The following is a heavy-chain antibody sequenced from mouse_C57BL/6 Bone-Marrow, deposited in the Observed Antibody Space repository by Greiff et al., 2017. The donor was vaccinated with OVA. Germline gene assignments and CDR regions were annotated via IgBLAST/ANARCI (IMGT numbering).Heavy chain of an antibody. CDR2: INPNNGGN. V-gene: IGHV1-18*01. CDR1: GYTFTDYN. J-gene: IGHJ1*03. D-gene: IGHD1-1*01. Sequence: EVQLQQSGPELVKPGASVKIPCKASGYTFTDYNMDWVKQSHGKSLEWIGDINPNNGGNIYNQKFKGKATLTVDKSSSTAYMELRSLTSEDTAVYYCARTGSSNWYVYVWGTGTTVTVSS. CDR3: ARTGSSNWYVYV.